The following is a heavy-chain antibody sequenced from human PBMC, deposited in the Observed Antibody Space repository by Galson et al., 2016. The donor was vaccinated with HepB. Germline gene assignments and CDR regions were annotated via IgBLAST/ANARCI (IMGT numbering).Heavy chain of an antibody. CDR2: IKQDGSEK. CDR1: GFTFSGYW. J-gene: IGHJ4*02. Sequence: SLRLSCAASGFTFSGYWMTWVRQAPGKGLEWVANIKQDGSEKYYVDSVNGRFTISRDNAKNSVYLQMNSLRAEDTALYYCAKAKDRGYDSGCLDNWGQGTLVIVSS. D-gene: IGHD6-19*01. CDR3: AKAKDRGYDSGCLDN. V-gene: IGHV3-7*03.